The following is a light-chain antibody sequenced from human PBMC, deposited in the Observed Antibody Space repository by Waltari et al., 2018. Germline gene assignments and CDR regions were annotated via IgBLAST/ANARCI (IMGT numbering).Light chain of an antibody. CDR2: SNN. CDR3: AAWDDSLNGLYV. J-gene: IGLJ1*01. CDR1: SSNIGSNT. V-gene: IGLV1-44*01. Sequence: QSVLSQPPSASGTPGQRVTIPCSGSSSNIGSNTVNWYQQLPGTAPKLLIYSNNQRPSGVPDRFSGSKSGTSGSLAISGLQSDDEADYYCAAWDDSLNGLYVFGTGTKVTVL.